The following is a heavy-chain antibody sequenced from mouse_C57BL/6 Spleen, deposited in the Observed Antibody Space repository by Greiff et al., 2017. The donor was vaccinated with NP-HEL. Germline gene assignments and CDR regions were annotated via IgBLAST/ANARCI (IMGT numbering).Heavy chain of an antibody. J-gene: IGHJ1*03. V-gene: IGHV1-15*01. CDR2: IDPETGGT. CDR1: GYTFTDYE. Sequence: VKLVESGAELVRPGASVTLSCKASGYTFTDYEMHWVKQTPVHGLEWIGAIDPETGGTAYNQKFKGKAILTADKSSSTAYMELRSLTSEDSAVYYCTTTVVADWYFDVWGTGTTVTVSS. CDR3: TTTVVADWYFDV. D-gene: IGHD1-1*01.